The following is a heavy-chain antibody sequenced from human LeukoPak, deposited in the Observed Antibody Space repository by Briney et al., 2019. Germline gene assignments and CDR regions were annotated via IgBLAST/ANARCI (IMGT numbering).Heavy chain of an antibody. CDR2: ISYSGST. D-gene: IGHD5-12*01. J-gene: IGHJ4*02. CDR3: ARVSSGYDLVQYYFDY. Sequence: SETLSLTCTVSGDSVSSYFWSWIRQPPGKGLEWIGYISYSGSTNYNSSLKSRVTMSVDTSKNQFSLKLRSVTAADTAVYYCARVSSGYDLVQYYFDYWGQGTLVTVSS. V-gene: IGHV4-59*02. CDR1: GDSVSSYF.